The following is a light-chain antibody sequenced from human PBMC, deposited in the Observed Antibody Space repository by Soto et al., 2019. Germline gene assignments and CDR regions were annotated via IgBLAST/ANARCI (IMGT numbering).Light chain of an antibody. J-gene: IGKJ1*01. Sequence: DIQMTQSPSTLSASVGDRVTLTCRASQSISSWLAWYQQKPGKAPKLLIYHAYSLESGVPSRFSGSESGTEFTLTINSLRPDDFATYYCQQYNSYPWTFGQGTKVEIK. CDR2: HAY. V-gene: IGKV1-5*01. CDR1: QSISSW. CDR3: QQYNSYPWT.